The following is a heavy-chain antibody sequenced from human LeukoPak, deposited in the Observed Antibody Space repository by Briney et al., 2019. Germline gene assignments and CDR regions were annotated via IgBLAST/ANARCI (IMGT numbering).Heavy chain of an antibody. V-gene: IGHV3-48*03. CDR2: ISSSGSTI. CDR3: AELGITMIRGV. D-gene: IGHD3-10*01. J-gene: IGHJ6*04. Sequence: GGSLRLSCAPSVYTFSSYEMNWAPHAPGKGREWVSYISSSGSTIYYAEPVGGRFTISRDNAKNSLYLPMNRLRAEDTAVYCCAELGITMIRGVWGKGTTVTISS. CDR1: VYTFSSYE.